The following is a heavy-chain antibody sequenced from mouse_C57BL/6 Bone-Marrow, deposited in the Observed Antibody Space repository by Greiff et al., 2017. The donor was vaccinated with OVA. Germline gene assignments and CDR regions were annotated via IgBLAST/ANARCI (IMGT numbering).Heavy chain of an antibody. CDR2: IDPENGDT. D-gene: IGHD1-1*01. CDR1: GFNIKDDY. J-gene: IGHJ3*01. CDR3: TTHYGSSPLAY. V-gene: IGHV14-4*01. Sequence: VQLQQSGAELVRPGASVKLSCTASGFNIKDDYMHWVKQRPEQGLEWIGWIDPENGDTEYASKFQGKATITADTSSNTAYLQLSSLTSEDTAVYDCTTHYGSSPLAYWGQGTLVTVSA.